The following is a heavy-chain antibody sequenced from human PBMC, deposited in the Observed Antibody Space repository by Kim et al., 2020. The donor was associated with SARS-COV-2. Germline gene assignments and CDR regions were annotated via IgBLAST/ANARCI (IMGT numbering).Heavy chain of an antibody. Sequence: DSVRGRFTISRNKSKSTLYLQMNSRRAEDTAVYYCAKEGGEQLVRGGFDYWGQGTLVTVSS. D-gene: IGHD6-6*01. J-gene: IGHJ4*02. V-gene: IGHV3-23*01. CDR3: AKEGGEQLVRGGFDY.